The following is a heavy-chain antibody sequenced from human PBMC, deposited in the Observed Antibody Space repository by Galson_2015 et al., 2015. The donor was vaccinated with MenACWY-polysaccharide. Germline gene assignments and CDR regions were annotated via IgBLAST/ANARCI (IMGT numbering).Heavy chain of an antibody. J-gene: IGHJ3*02. V-gene: IGHV3-48*03. CDR1: GFTFSTYE. CDR2: ISGGGAMI. Sequence: SLRLSCAASGFTFSTYEMNWVRQSPEKGLQWTAYISGGGAMIHYADSVKGRFTVSRDNAKDSLYLEMNSLTAEDTGLYYCARDRGSYDAYDIWGQGTVVTVSS. CDR3: ARDRGSYDAYDI. D-gene: IGHD5-18*01.